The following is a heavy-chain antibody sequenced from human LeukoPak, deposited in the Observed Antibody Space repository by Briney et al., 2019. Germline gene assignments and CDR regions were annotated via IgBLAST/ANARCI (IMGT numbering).Heavy chain of an antibody. Sequence: GRSLRLSCAASGFTISSYAMHWVRQAPGKGLEWVAVISYDGSNKYYADSVKGRFTISRDNSKNTLYLQMNSLRAEDTAVYYCARDLGMVATETFDYWGQGTLVTVSS. J-gene: IGHJ4*02. D-gene: IGHD5-12*01. CDR1: GFTISSYA. CDR2: ISYDGSNK. CDR3: ARDLGMVATETFDY. V-gene: IGHV3-30-3*01.